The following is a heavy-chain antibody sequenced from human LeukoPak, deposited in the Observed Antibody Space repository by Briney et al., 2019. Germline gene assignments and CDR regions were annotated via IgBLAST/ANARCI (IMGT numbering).Heavy chain of an antibody. CDR1: GVTFNSYV. CDR3: AVLRGVVVPAAMERAYYYYYGMDV. V-gene: IGHV3-23*01. D-gene: IGHD2-2*01. J-gene: IGHJ6*02. Sequence: GGSLRLSCEASGVTFNSYVMSWVRQAPGKGPEWVSGISGSGSGTYYADSVKGRFTISRDNAKNSLYLQMNSLRAEDTAVYYCAVLRGVVVPAAMERAYYYYYGMDVWGQGTTVTVSS. CDR2: ISGSGSGT.